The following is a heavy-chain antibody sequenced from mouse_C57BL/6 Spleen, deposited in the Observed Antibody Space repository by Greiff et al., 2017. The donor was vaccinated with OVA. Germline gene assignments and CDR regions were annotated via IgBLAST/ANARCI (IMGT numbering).Heavy chain of an antibody. CDR2: INPGSGGT. CDR1: GYAFTNYL. D-gene: IGHD2-4*01. Sequence: QVQLKQSGAELVRPGTSVKVSCKASGYAFTNYLIEWVKQRPGQGLEWIGVINPGSGGTNYNEKFKGKATLTADKSSSTAYMQLSSLTSEDSAVYFCARGNDYDIAWFAYWGQGTLVTVSA. CDR3: ARGNDYDIAWFAY. J-gene: IGHJ3*01. V-gene: IGHV1-54*01.